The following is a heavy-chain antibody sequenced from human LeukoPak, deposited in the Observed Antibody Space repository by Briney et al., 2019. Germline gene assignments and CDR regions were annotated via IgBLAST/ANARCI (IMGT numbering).Heavy chain of an antibody. J-gene: IGHJ4*02. CDR3: ARGSVLRYFDWLSIDY. D-gene: IGHD3-9*01. Sequence: GXSXXXXCEXSGYIFTSYWXGWVRQLPGKGXXWXGIIXPGDADTRYSPSFQGQVTISADKSISTAYLQWSSLKASDTAMYYCARGSVLRYFDWLSIDYWGQGTLVTVSP. CDR2: IXPGDADT. V-gene: IGHV5-51*01. CDR1: GYIFTSYW.